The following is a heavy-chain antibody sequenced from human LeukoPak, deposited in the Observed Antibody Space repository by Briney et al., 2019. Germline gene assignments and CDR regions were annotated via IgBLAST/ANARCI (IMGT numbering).Heavy chain of an antibody. CDR2: ISGSGGNT. J-gene: IGHJ1*01. D-gene: IGHD2-15*01. Sequence: GGSLRLSCAASGFTFRSYTMSWVRQAPGKGLEWVSVISGSGGNTYYADPVKGRFTISRDNSKNTLYMQMNSLRAEDTAVYYCANAPTPVVAATLFHHWGQGTLVTVS. CDR1: GFTFRSYT. V-gene: IGHV3-23*01. CDR3: ANAPTPVVAATLFHH.